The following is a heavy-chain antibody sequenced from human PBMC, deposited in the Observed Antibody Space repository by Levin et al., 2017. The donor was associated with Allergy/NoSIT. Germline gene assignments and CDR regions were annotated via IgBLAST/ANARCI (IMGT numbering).Heavy chain of an antibody. Sequence: SLKISCAASGFTFDDYAMHWVRQAPGKGLEWVSGISWNSGSIGYADSVKGRFTISRDNAKNSLYLQMNSLRAEDTALYYCAKGIYYYDSSGYRNNWFDPWGQGTLVTVSS. D-gene: IGHD3-22*01. V-gene: IGHV3-9*01. J-gene: IGHJ5*02. CDR2: ISWNSGSI. CDR1: GFTFDDYA. CDR3: AKGIYYYDSSGYRNNWFDP.